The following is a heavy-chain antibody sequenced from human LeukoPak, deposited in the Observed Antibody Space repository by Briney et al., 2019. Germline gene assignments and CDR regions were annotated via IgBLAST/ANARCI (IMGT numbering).Heavy chain of an antibody. J-gene: IGHJ5*02. CDR3: ARGGVYDYVWGSYRNNWFDP. Sequence: SETLSLTCTVSGGSISSYYWSWIRQPPGKGLEWIGYIYYRGSTNYNHSLKSRVAISVDTSKNQFSLKLSSVTAADTAVYYCARGGVYDYVWGSYRNNWFDPWGQGTLVTVSS. V-gene: IGHV4-59*01. CDR2: IYYRGST. D-gene: IGHD3-16*02. CDR1: GGSISSYY.